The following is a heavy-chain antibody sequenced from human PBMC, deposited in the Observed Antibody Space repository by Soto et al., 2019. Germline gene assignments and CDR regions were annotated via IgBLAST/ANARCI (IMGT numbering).Heavy chain of an antibody. J-gene: IGHJ5*02. V-gene: IGHV4-4*02. CDR3: AKSFMRYGDYEVRWFDP. CDR1: GGSISSSNW. CDR2: IYHSGST. Sequence: QVQLQESGPGLVKPSGTLSLTCAVSGGSISSSNWWSWVRQPPGKGLEWIGEIYHSGSTNYNPSLKSRVTISVDKSKHQSSLKLSSVTAADTAVYYCAKSFMRYGDYEVRWFDPWGQGTLVTVSS. D-gene: IGHD4-17*01.